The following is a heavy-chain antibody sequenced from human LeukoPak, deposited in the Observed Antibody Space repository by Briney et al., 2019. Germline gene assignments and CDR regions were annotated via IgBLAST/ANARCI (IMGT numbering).Heavy chain of an antibody. CDR2: INHSGGT. J-gene: IGHJ4*02. V-gene: IGHV4-34*01. Sequence: SETLSLTCAVYGGSFSGYYWSWIRQPPGKGLEWIGEINHSGGTNYNPSLKSRVTISVDTSKNQFSLKLSSVTAADTAVYYCARASSYGNDYWGQGTLVTVSS. CDR1: GGSFSGYY. CDR3: ARASSYGNDY. D-gene: IGHD5-18*01.